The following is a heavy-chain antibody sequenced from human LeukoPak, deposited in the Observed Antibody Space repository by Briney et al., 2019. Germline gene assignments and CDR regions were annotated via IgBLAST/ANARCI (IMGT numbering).Heavy chain of an antibody. CDR1: GYSLTNHY. D-gene: IGHD2-2*01. CDR2: VLHTGGT. Sequence: NPSETLSLTCAVYGYSLTNHYWIWIRQPPGKGLEWVGEVLHTGGTNYNPSLKSRVTVSVDTSKNQFFLKLTSVTAADTAVYYCARGPAAIHPWGPGTLVTVSS. J-gene: IGHJ5*02. CDR3: ARGPAAIHP. V-gene: IGHV4-34*12.